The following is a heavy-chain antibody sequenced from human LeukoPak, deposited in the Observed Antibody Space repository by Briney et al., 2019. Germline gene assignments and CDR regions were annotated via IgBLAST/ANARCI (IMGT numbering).Heavy chain of an antibody. CDR1: GDSVSTNSAA. Sequence: SQTLSLTCAISGDSVSTNSAAWNWIRQSPSRGLEWLGRTCYRSKWYIEYALSVKSRITVNPDTSKNQFSPQLNSVTPEDTAVYYCARDTVVAGTRAFDIWGQGTKVTVSS. J-gene: IGHJ3*02. CDR2: TCYRSKWYI. V-gene: IGHV6-1*01. D-gene: IGHD6-19*01. CDR3: ARDTVVAGTRAFDI.